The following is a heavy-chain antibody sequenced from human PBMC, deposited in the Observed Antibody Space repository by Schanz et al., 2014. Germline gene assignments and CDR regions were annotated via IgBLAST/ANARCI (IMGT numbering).Heavy chain of an antibody. J-gene: IGHJ4*02. CDR1: GFTFSSYG. V-gene: IGHV3-48*02. CDR3: ARSRGLYDTSGYEPYDY. CDR2: ISGSNWTT. Sequence: EVQMVESGGGLVQPGGSLRLSCAVSGFTFSSYGMNWVRQAPGKGLEWVSYISGSNWTTYYADSVKGRFTISRDNAKNSLYLQMNSLRDEDTAVYFCARSRGLYDTSGYEPYDYWGQGTLATVSS. D-gene: IGHD3-22*01.